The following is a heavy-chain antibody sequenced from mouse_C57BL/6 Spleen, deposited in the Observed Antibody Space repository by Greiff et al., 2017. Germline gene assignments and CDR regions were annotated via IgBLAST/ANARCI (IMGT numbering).Heavy chain of an antibody. D-gene: IGHD2-5*01. CDR1: GFTFSDYY. CDR2: ISNGGGST. Sequence: DVKLVESGGGLVQPGGSLKLSCAASGFTFSDYYMYWVRQTPEKRLEWVAYISNGGGSTYYPDTVKGRFTISRDNAKNTLYLQMSRLKSEDTAMYYCARGAYYSNPYYFDYWGQGTTLTVSS. CDR3: ARGAYYSNPYYFDY. J-gene: IGHJ2*01. V-gene: IGHV5-12*01.